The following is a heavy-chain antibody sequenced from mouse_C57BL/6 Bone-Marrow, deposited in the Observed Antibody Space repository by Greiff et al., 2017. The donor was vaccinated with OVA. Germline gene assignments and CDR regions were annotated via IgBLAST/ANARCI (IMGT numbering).Heavy chain of an antibody. CDR3: ARQNWGYFDY. V-gene: IGHV5-15*01. D-gene: IGHD4-1*01. CDR2: ISNLAYSI. J-gene: IGHJ2*01. CDR1: GFTFSDYG. Sequence: EVKLVESGGGLVQPGGSLKLSCAASGFTFSDYGMAWVRQAPRKGPEWVAFISNLAYSIYYADTVTGRFTISREHAKNTLYLEMSSLRSEDTAMYYCARQNWGYFDYWGQGTTLTVSS.